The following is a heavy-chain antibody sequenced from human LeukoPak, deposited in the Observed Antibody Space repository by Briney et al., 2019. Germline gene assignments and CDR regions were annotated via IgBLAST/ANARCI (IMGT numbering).Heavy chain of an antibody. CDR1: GFTFSSYS. CDR2: ISSSSSYI. Sequence: PGGSLRLSCVASGFTFSSYSMKWVRQAPGKGLELVSSISSSSSYIYYADSVKGRFTISRDNAKNSLYLQMNSLRAEDTAVYYCARGDRDLYCSSTSCYPVLGGQGTLVTVSS. CDR3: ARGDRDLYCSSTSCYPVL. V-gene: IGHV3-21*01. J-gene: IGHJ4*02. D-gene: IGHD2-2*01.